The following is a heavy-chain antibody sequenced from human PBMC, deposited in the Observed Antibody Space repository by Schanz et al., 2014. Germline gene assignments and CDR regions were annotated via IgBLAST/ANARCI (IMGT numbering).Heavy chain of an antibody. D-gene: IGHD3-9*01. CDR3: ARDSRPNYDFLTAYYSIDY. J-gene: IGHJ4*02. V-gene: IGHV3-66*01. CDR2: SHSGGSK. Sequence: VQMVESGGGVVQPGRSLRLSCAASGFTVSSNHMSWVRQAPGKGLEWVSSISHSGGSKYYADSVKGRFTISRDNSKNTLYLQMNSLRAEDTAVYYCARDSRPNYDFLTAYYSIDYWGQGTLVTVSS. CDR1: GFTVSSNH.